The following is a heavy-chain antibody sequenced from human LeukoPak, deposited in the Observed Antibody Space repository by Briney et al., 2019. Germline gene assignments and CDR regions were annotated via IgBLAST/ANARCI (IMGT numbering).Heavy chain of an antibody. V-gene: IGHV3-23*01. CDR1: GFTFSSYA. D-gene: IGHD2-21*01. CDR3: ARVPLTWLVRDYYYMDV. Sequence: KPGGSLRLSCAASGFTFSSYAMSWVRQAPGKGLEWVSGISGSGGSTYSVDSVKGRFTISRDNSNSTLYLEMNSLRAEDTAVYYCARVPLTWLVRDYYYMDVWGKGTTVTVSS. CDR2: ISGSGGST. J-gene: IGHJ6*03.